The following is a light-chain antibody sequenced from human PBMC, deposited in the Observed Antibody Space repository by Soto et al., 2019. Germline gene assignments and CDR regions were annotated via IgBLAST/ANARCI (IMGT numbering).Light chain of an antibody. CDR3: QPYDSYSWT. CDR2: QAY. Sequence: DIQMTQSPSTLSALVGDRVTSTCRASQSISSWLAWYQQKPGKDRKLLVYQAYTLESGVTLRFSGSGSGTEFTLTINSLQSDDFATYYCQPYDSYSWTVGPGTKVEIK. V-gene: IGKV1-5*03. J-gene: IGKJ1*01. CDR1: QSISSW.